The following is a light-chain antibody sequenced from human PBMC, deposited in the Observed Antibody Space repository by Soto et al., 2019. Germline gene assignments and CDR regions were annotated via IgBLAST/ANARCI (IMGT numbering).Light chain of an antibody. J-gene: IGLJ1*01. CDR3: SSYTISSTYV. V-gene: IGLV2-14*01. CDR2: DVS. Sequence: QSALTQPASVSGSPGQSIAISCTGTSSDVGGYNYVSWYQQHPGKAPKLLINDVSNRPSGVSSRFSGSKSGNTASLTISGHQAEDEADYYCSSYTISSTYVFGTGTKVTVL. CDR1: SSDVGGYNY.